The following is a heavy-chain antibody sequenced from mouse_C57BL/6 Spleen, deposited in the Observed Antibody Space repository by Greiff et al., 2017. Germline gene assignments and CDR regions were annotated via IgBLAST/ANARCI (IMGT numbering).Heavy chain of an antibody. J-gene: IGHJ3*01. Sequence: QFQLQQSGAELVRPGTSVKVSCKASGYAFTNYLIEWVKQRPGQGLEWIGVINPGSGGTNYNEKFKSTATLTADKSSLTAYMQLSSLTSEDSAVYFCAIRFSWFAYWGQGTLVTVSA. CDR3: AIRFSWFAY. CDR2: INPGSGGT. CDR1: GYAFTNYL. V-gene: IGHV1-54*01.